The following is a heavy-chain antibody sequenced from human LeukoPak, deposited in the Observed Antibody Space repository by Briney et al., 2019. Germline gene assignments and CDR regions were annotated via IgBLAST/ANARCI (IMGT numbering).Heavy chain of an antibody. CDR2: IYYSGST. Sequence: SETPSLTCTVSGGSISSYYWSWIRQPPGKGLEWIGYIYYSGSTNYNPSLKSRVTISVDTSKNQFSLKLSSVTAADTAVYYCARGPYSSSWYPLYYFDYWGQGTLVTVSS. J-gene: IGHJ4*02. CDR1: GGSISSYY. V-gene: IGHV4-59*01. CDR3: ARGPYSSSWYPLYYFDY. D-gene: IGHD6-13*01.